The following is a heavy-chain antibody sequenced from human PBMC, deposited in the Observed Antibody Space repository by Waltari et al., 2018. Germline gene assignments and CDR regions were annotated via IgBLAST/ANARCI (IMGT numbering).Heavy chain of an antibody. D-gene: IGHD6-13*01. CDR1: GGSISSYY. CDR3: ARAWAQLVEPYYMDV. J-gene: IGHJ6*03. Sequence: QVQLQESGPGLVKPSETLSLTCTVSGGSISSYYWSWIRQPPGKGLEWIGYIYYSGSTNYNPSLKSRVTISVDTSKNQFSLKLSSVTAADTAVYYCARAWAQLVEPYYMDVWGKGTTVTVSS. CDR2: IYYSGST. V-gene: IGHV4-59*01.